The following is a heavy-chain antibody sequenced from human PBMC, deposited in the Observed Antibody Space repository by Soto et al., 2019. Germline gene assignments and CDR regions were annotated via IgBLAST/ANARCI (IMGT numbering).Heavy chain of an antibody. CDR1: PYPLTSHS. D-gene: IGHD1-1*01. V-gene: IGHV5-10-1*01. J-gene: IGHJ6*02. CDR3: ASRGELVGHYSNYYYYGMDV. CDR2: IEPSDPYT. Sequence: GVALKLSCIDSPYPLTSHSISSGAQMPGKGLERMGKIEPSDPYTNYSPSFQGHVTISADKSISTAYLQWSSLKASDTAMYYCASRGELVGHYSNYYYYGMDVWAQGTTVTVSS.